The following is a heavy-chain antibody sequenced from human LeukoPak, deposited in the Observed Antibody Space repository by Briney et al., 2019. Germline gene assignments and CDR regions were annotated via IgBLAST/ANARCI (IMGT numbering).Heavy chain of an antibody. Sequence: PSETLSLTCTVSGDSFSSSGYYWAWIRQPPGKGLEWVGTVSYSGSTYYNPSLKSRVTTSADTPKRQFSLRLSSVTAADTAVYYCARAGGSGGGAFDYWGQGTLVTVSS. J-gene: IGHJ4*02. V-gene: IGHV4-39*07. CDR2: VSYSGST. CDR3: ARAGGSGGGAFDY. CDR1: GDSFSSSGYY. D-gene: IGHD3-16*01.